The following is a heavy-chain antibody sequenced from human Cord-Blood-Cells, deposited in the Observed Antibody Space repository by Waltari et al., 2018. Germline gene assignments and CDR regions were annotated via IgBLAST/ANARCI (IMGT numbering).Heavy chain of an antibody. CDR3: ARDRETYDFWSGTVGYYFDY. Sequence: QVQLVQSGAEVKKPGASVKVSCKASGYTFTSYGISWVRQAPGQGLEWMGWIRAYNGNTNYAQKLQGRVTMTTDTSTSTAYMELRSLRSDDTAVYYCARDRETYDFWSGTVGYYFDYWGQGTLVTVSS. J-gene: IGHJ4*02. D-gene: IGHD3-3*01. CDR1: GYTFTSYG. V-gene: IGHV1-18*04. CDR2: IRAYNGNT.